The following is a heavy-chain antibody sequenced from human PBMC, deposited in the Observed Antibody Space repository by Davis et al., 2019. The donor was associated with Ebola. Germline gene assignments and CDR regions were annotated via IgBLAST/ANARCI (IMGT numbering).Heavy chain of an antibody. J-gene: IGHJ4*02. CDR1: GFTFDDYA. CDR3: ARDDNYDFWSGYLDY. CDR2: ISWNSGSI. V-gene: IGHV3-9*01. Sequence: SLKISCAASGFTFDDYAMHWVRQAPGKGLEWVSGISWNSGSIGYADSVKGRFTISRDNAKNSLYLQMNSLRAEDTAVYYCARDDNYDFWSGYLDYWGQGTLVTVSS. D-gene: IGHD3-3*01.